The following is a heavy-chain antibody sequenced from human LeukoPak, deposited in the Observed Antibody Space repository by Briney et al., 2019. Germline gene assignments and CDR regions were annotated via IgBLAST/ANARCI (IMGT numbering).Heavy chain of an antibody. J-gene: IGHJ4*02. CDR2: INHSGST. Sequence: RPSEILSLTCAVYGGSFSGYYWSWIRQPPGKGLEWIGEINHSGSTNYNPSLESRVTISVDTSKNQFSLMLSSVTAADTAVYYCARDVGATVHGYWGQGTLVTVSS. CDR1: GGSFSGYY. V-gene: IGHV4-34*01. D-gene: IGHD1-26*01. CDR3: ARDVGATVHGY.